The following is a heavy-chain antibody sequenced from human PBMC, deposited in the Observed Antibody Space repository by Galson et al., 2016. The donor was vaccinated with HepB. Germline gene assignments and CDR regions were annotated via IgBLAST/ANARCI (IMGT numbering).Heavy chain of an antibody. CDR1: GFTFDDYA. V-gene: IGHV3-74*01. Sequence: SLRLSCAASGFTFDDYAMHWVRQAPGKGLVWVSRISTDGSSATYADSVKGRFTISRDNAKNTLYLEMNSLRAEDTAVYYCARAPPLPATVGGYDYWGQGTLVTVSS. CDR2: ISTDGSSA. D-gene: IGHD2-2*01. J-gene: IGHJ4*02. CDR3: ARAPPLPATVGGYDY.